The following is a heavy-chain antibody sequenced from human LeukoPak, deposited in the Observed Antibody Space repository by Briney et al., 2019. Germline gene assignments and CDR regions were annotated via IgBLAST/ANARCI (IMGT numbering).Heavy chain of an antibody. J-gene: IGHJ4*02. CDR1: GGSFSGYY. CDR2: INHSGST. V-gene: IGHV4-34*01. Sequence: SETLSLTCAVYGGSFSGYYWSWIRQPPGKGLEWIGEINHSGSTNYNPSLKSRVTISVDTSKNQFSLKLSSVTAADTAVYYCEREAGNLDYWGQGTLVTVSS. D-gene: IGHD3-10*01. CDR3: EREAGNLDY.